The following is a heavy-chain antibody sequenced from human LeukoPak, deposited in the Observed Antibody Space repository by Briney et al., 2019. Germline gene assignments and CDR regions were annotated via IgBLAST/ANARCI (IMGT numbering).Heavy chain of an antibody. CDR3: ARGGRDYYMDV. CDR1: GYTFTSYD. Sequence: ASVKVSCKASGYTFTSYDINCVRQATGQGREWMGWMNPNSGNTGYAQKFQGRVTMTRNTSISTAYMELSSLRSEDPAVYYRARGGRDYYMDVWGKGTTVTVSS. V-gene: IGHV1-8*01. J-gene: IGHJ6*03. CDR2: MNPNSGNT.